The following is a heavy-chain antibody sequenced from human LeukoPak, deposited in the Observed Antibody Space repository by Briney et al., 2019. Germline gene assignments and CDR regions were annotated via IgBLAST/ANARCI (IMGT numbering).Heavy chain of an antibody. CDR1: GFTFSNYG. D-gene: IGHD5-12*01. Sequence: GGSLRLSCAASGFTFSNYGMNWVRQAPGKGLDWVAYISSSSTTIYYADSVRGRFTISRDNARNSLYLQMNSLRAEDTAVYYCARGRVYNGYDPFDYWGQGTLVTVSS. CDR3: ARGRVYNGYDPFDY. V-gene: IGHV3-48*01. CDR2: ISSSSTTI. J-gene: IGHJ4*02.